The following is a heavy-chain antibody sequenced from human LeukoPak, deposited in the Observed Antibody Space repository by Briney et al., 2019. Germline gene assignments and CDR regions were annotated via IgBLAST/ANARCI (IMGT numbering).Heavy chain of an antibody. J-gene: IGHJ3*02. CDR1: GGSVNSGAYY. CDR3: AGCSGGSPIDAFHI. Sequence: SQTLSLTCTVSGGSVNSGAYYWSWIRQHPGKGLEWIGYIYYSGSNYYNPSLKSRVTISVDTSKNQFSLKLSSVTAADTAVYYCAGCSGGSPIDAFHIWGQGTMVTVSS. CDR2: IYYSGSN. V-gene: IGHV4-31*03. D-gene: IGHD2-15*01.